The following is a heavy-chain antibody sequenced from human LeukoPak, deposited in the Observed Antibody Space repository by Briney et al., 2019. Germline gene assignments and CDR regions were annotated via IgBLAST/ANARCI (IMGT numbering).Heavy chain of an antibody. CDR2: ISSSGSTI. V-gene: IGHV3-11*01. CDR3: AKDPQLVRVGVIPDY. CDR1: GFTFSDYY. J-gene: IGHJ4*02. Sequence: GGSLRLSCAASGFTFSDYYMSWIRQAPGKGLEWVSYISSSGSTIYYADSVKGRFTISRGNAKNSLYLQMISLRAEDTAVYYCAKDPQLVRVGVIPDYWGQGTLVTVSS. D-gene: IGHD3-22*01.